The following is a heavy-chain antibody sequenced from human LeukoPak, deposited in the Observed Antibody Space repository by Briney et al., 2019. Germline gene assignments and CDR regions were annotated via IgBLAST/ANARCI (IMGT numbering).Heavy chain of an antibody. Sequence: PSETLSLTCTVSGGSISSYYWSWIRQPPGKGLEWIGYIYYSGSTNYNPSLKGRVTISVDTSKNQFSLKLSSVTAADTAVYYCARDRGPVITATVGYFDLWGRGTLVTVSS. D-gene: IGHD1-14*01. CDR1: GGSISSYY. J-gene: IGHJ2*01. CDR2: IYYSGST. CDR3: ARDRGPVITATVGYFDL. V-gene: IGHV4-59*01.